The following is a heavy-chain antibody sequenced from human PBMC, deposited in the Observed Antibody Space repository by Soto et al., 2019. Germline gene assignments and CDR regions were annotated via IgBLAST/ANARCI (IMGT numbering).Heavy chain of an antibody. CDR1: GGSISSSSYY. J-gene: IGHJ6*02. D-gene: IGHD1-26*01. Sequence: QLQLQESGPGLVKPSETLSLTCTVSGGSISSSSYYWGWIRQPPGKGLVWIGSIYYSGSTYYNPSLKSRVPISVDTSKNQFSLKLSSVTAADTAVYYCARRVGYYYGMDVWGQGTTVTVSS. CDR3: ARRVGYYYGMDV. V-gene: IGHV4-39*01. CDR2: IYYSGST.